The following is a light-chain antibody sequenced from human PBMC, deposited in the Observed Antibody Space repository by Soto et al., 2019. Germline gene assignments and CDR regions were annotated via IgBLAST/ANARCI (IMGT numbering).Light chain of an antibody. CDR1: QSVTSNF. J-gene: IGKJ1*01. CDR2: GAS. CDR3: QQYGSSPT. Sequence: VMTQSPATLSVSPGERATLSCGASQSVTSNFLAWYQQKPGQPPRLLIYGASNRATGIPDRFSGSGSGTDFTLTISRLEPEDFAVYYCQQYGSSPTFGQGTKVDI. V-gene: IGKV3-20*01.